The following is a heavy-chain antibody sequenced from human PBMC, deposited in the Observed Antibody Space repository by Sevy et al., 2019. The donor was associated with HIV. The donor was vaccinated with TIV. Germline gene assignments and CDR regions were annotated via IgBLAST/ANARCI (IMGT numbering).Heavy chain of an antibody. V-gene: IGHV3-23*01. Sequence: GGSLRLSCAASGFTFSSYAMSWVRQAPGKGLEWVSAISGSGGSTYYADSVKGRFTISRDNTKNTLYLQMNSLRAEDTAVYYCAKAVAGTLLEDYWGQGTLVTVSS. CDR3: AKAVAGTLLEDY. D-gene: IGHD6-19*01. CDR2: ISGSGGST. J-gene: IGHJ4*02. CDR1: GFTFSSYA.